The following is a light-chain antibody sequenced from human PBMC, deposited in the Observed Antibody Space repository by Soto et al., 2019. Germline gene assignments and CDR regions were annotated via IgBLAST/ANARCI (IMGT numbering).Light chain of an antibody. CDR1: QSVSSSY. Sequence: EIVLTQSPGTLSLSPVDRATLSCRASQSVSSSYLAWYQQKPGQAPRLLIYGASSRATGIPDRFSGSGSGTDFTLTISRLEPEDFAVYYCQQYGSSLLWTFGQGTKVDIK. CDR2: GAS. J-gene: IGKJ1*01. CDR3: QQYGSSLLWT. V-gene: IGKV3-20*01.